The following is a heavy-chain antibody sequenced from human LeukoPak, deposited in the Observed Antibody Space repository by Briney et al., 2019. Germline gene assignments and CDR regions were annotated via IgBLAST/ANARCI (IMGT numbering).Heavy chain of an antibody. CDR3: ARHSQISGSYRYNWFDP. Sequence: ASVKVSCKASGYTFTTYGISWVRQAPGQGLEWMGLISSYNGNTNYAQKFQGRVTITTDTSTSTAYMELRSLRSDDTAVYYCARHSQISGSYRYNWFDPWGQGTLVTVSS. CDR1: GYTFTTYG. V-gene: IGHV1-18*01. D-gene: IGHD1-26*01. J-gene: IGHJ5*02. CDR2: ISSYNGNT.